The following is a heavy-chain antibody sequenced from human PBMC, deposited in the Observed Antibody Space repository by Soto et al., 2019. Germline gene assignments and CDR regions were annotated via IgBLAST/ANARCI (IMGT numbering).Heavy chain of an antibody. J-gene: IGHJ4*02. CDR1: GFTFRSYV. Sequence: QVQLVESGGGVVQPGTSLRLSCVGSGFTFRSYVIHWVRQAPGKGLECVALTSSDGSNNFYGDSVKGRFTISRHNSRNTVELQMDSLRFEDTALYYCARWGTTGGLDVWGQGTLVSVSS. CDR3: ARWGTTGGLDV. CDR2: TSSDGSNN. D-gene: IGHD3-16*01. V-gene: IGHV3-33*05.